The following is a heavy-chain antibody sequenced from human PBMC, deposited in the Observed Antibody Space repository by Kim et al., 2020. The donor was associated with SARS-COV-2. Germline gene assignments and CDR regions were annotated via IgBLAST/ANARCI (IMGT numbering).Heavy chain of an antibody. Sequence: GGSLSLSCAASGFTFSDYGMHWGRQAPGKGLEWVAVISYDGLYTFYADSVKGRFTISRDNSKTTLYLQMNSLRAEDTAVYFCAKLYGSRHYYSYFDYWG. V-gene: IGHV3-30*18. D-gene: IGHD3-10*01. CDR2: ISYDGLYT. CDR3: AKLYGSRHYYSYFDY. CDR1: GFTFSDYG. J-gene: IGHJ4*01.